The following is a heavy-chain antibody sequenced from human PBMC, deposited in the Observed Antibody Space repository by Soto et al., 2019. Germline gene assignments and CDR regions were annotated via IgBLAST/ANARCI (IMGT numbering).Heavy chain of an antibody. Sequence: QVQLQESGPGLVKPSETLSLTCTVSGGSISGNYWTWIRQPPGKGLEGIGYIYYSGSTNYNPSRKSRVTISIDTSKNQFSLKLSSVTAADTAVYYCARLWTTVANDYWDQGTLVTVSS. CDR3: ARLWTTVANDY. J-gene: IGHJ4*02. CDR2: IYYSGST. V-gene: IGHV4-59*08. CDR1: GGSISGNY. D-gene: IGHD4-17*01.